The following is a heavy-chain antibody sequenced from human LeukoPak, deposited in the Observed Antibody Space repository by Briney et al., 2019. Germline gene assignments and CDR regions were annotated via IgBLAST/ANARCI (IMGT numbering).Heavy chain of an antibody. CDR1: GFIFSNYA. V-gene: IGHV3-23*01. D-gene: IGHD2-15*01. J-gene: IGHJ4*02. CDR2: ITSGGGST. Sequence: GGSLRLSCAASGFIFSNYAMSWVRQAPGKGLEWVSAITSGGGSTYYADSVKGRFTIPRDKSKNTLYLQMNSLRAEDTAVYYCAKRRDYSGGFFSDFDYWGQGTLVTVSS. CDR3: AKRRDYSGGFFSDFDY.